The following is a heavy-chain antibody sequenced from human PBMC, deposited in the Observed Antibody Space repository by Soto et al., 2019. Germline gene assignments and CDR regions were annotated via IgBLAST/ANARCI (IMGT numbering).Heavy chain of an antibody. CDR2: ISWNSGSI. V-gene: IGHV3-9*01. Sequence: EVQLVESGGGLVQPGRSLRLSCAASGFNFDDYAMYWVRQVPGKGLEWVLGISWNSGSIAYADSVKGRFTISRDNVKNSLYLQMNGLRAEDTAFYYCVKAQAKSSGYFLSPASFDYWGQGTLVTGSS. CDR1: GFNFDDYA. D-gene: IGHD3-22*01. CDR3: VKAQAKSSGYFLSPASFDY. J-gene: IGHJ4*02.